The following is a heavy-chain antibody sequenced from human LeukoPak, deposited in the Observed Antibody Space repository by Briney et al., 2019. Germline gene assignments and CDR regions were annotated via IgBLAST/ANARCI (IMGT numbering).Heavy chain of an antibody. J-gene: IGHJ5*02. Sequence: GESLKISCKGSGYSFTNYRIGWVRQMPGKGLEWMGTIYPGDSDTRYSPSFQGQVTISVDKSISTAYLQWSTLKASDTAMYYCARRRTLRLDAFDPWGQGTLVTVSS. CDR2: IYPGDSDT. V-gene: IGHV5-51*01. CDR1: GYSFTNYR. CDR3: ARRRTLRLDAFDP. D-gene: IGHD5/OR15-5a*01.